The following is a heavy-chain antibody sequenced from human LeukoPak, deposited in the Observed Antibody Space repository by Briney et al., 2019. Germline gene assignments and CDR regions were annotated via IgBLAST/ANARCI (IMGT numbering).Heavy chain of an antibody. J-gene: IGHJ4*02. Sequence: SETLSLTCAVYGGSFSGYYWSWIRQPPGKGLEWIGEINHSGSTNYNPSLKSRVTISVDTSKNQFSLKLSSVTAADTAVYYCARHRLALPRTYSGYDFGFDYWGQGTLVTVSS. D-gene: IGHD5-12*01. CDR3: ARHRLALPRTYSGYDFGFDY. CDR2: INHSGST. V-gene: IGHV4-34*01. CDR1: GGSFSGYY.